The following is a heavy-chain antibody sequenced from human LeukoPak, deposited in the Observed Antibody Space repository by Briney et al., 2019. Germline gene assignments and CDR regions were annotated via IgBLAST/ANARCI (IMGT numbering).Heavy chain of an antibody. V-gene: IGHV3-7*01. D-gene: IGHD2-21*01. CDR1: VAGFSFIEYW. CDR2: IKGDGSET. J-gene: IGHJ6*03. Sequence: GGSLRLSSVPSVAGFSFIEYWMGWVRQAPGERLGWVANIKGDGSETYYVDSVKGRFSVSRDNSNNSVYLHMNSLRGDDTALYRCAREAYCGGPSCFAVNYMDVWGKGTTVTVSS. CDR3: AREAYCGGPSCFAVNYMDV.